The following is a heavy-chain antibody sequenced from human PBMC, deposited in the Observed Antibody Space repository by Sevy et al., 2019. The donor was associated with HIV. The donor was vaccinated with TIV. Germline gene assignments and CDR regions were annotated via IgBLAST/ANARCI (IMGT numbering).Heavy chain of an antibody. CDR2: TYYRSKWFN. J-gene: IGHJ6*02. CDR3: AERTNDVYYYGMDV. V-gene: IGHV6-1*01. Sequence: KQSQTLSLTCAISGDSVSSYRASWNWIRQSPSRGLEWLGRTYYRSKWFNDYATSVKSRITINADTSKNQFSLQLNSVTPEDTVVYYCAERTNDVYYYGMDVWAQGTTVTVSS. CDR1: GDSVSSYRAS.